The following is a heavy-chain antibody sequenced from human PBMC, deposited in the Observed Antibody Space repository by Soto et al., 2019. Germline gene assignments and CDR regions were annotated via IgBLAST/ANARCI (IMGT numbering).Heavy chain of an antibody. CDR3: ARHEGYYGSPAAGLFDY. CDR1: GYSFTSYW. D-gene: IGHD3-10*01. CDR2: IYPGDSDT. Sequence: LXXSLKISCKGSGYSFTSYWIGWVLQMPGKGLEWMGIIYPGDSDTRYSPSFQGQVTISADKSISTAYLQWSSLKASDNAMYYCARHEGYYGSPAAGLFDYWGQGTLVTVSS. V-gene: IGHV5-51*01. J-gene: IGHJ4*02.